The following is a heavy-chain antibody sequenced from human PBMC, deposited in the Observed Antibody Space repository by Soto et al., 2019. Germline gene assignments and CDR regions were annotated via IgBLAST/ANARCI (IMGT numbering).Heavy chain of an antibody. CDR2: IYNSGST. CDR1: GGSISSYY. CDR3: TRPNQGDYAFDI. D-gene: IGHD2-21*02. V-gene: IGHV4-59*08. J-gene: IGHJ3*02. Sequence: ETLSLTCTASGGSISSYYWSWIRQPPGKGLEWIGYIYNSGSTVYNPSLKSRLTISLDTSKNQVSLKLSSVTAADTAVYYCTRPNQGDYAFDIWGQGTMVTVSS.